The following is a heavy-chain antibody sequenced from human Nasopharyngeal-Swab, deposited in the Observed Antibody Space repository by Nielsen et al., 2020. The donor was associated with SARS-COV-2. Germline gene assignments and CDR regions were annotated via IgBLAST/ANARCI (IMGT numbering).Heavy chain of an antibody. J-gene: IGHJ3*02. V-gene: IGHV1-18*01. Sequence: ASVKVSCKASGYTFTGYGISWVRQAPGQGLGWMGWISAYNGNTNYAQKLQGRVTMTTDTSTSTAYMELRSLRSDDTAVYYCASNPLYCSSTSCYHDAFDIWGQGTMVTVSS. D-gene: IGHD2-2*01. CDR2: ISAYNGNT. CDR1: GYTFTGYG. CDR3: ASNPLYCSSTSCYHDAFDI.